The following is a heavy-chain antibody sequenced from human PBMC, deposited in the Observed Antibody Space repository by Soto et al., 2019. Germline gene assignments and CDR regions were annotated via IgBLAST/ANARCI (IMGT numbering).Heavy chain of an antibody. Sequence: QITLKESGPTVVKPTETLTLTCTFSGFSLTTSGVGVGWVRQSPGKAPEGLALIYWDDDKRYSTSLKSRLTITKDTSKTQVVLTMANVDPADTATYYCAHRVLRTVFGLVTTTAIYFDFWGQGTPVVVSS. CDR1: GFSLTTSGVG. V-gene: IGHV2-5*02. CDR2: IYWDDDK. J-gene: IGHJ4*02. D-gene: IGHD3-3*01. CDR3: AHRVLRTVFGLVTTTAIYFDF.